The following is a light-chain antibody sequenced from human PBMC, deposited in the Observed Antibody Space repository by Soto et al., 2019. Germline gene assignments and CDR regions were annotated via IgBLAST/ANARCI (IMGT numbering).Light chain of an antibody. Sequence: EIVLTQSPGTLSLSPGERATLSCRASQSVSSSFLAWYQQKPDQAPRLLIYGASSRATGIPDRFSGSGSGTDFTLTISRLEPEDFAVHYCQQYSSSPLTFGGGTKVEIK. CDR3: QQYSSSPLT. V-gene: IGKV3-20*01. CDR1: QSVSSSF. CDR2: GAS. J-gene: IGKJ4*01.